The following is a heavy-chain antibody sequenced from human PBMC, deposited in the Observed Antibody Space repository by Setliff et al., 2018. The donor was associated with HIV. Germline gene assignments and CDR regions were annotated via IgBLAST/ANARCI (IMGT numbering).Heavy chain of an antibody. CDR2: IIPMFGST. D-gene: IGHD3-22*01. V-gene: IGHV1-69*13. CDR1: GGTFSGHA. CDR3: ARDDHYYDMGSIYSDWYFDV. Sequence: ASVKVSCKAAGGTFSGHAINWVRQAPGQGLEWVGGIIPMFGSTTYAQKFYGRVTITADESTDTVEMELTSLTSEDTAMYYCARDDHYYDMGSIYSDWYFDVWGPATQVTVSS. J-gene: IGHJ2*01.